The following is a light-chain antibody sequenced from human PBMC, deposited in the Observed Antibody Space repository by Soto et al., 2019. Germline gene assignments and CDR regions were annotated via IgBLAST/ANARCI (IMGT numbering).Light chain of an antibody. CDR3: QEYNGNSGLT. V-gene: IGKV1-5*03. CDR1: QNIRSW. CDR2: SAS. Sequence: DIQMTQSPSTLSASVGDRVTITCRASQNIRSWLAWYQQKPGKAPELLIYSASGLESGVPSRFSGSGFGTEFTLTISSLQPDDFATYYYQEYNGNSGLTFGGGTKVEIK. J-gene: IGKJ4*01.